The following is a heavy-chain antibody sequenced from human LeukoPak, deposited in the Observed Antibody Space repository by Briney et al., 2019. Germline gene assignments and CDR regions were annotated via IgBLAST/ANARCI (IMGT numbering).Heavy chain of an antibody. CDR3: ARLIGLGEVSPYFDF. D-gene: IGHD3-16*02. Sequence: SETLSLTCTVPGGSISNYYWTWIRQSPGKTLEWIGGSHKSGSTHYNPSLRSRVTISVDTSKSQFSLKLNSVTAPDTAVYYCARLIGLGEVSPYFDFWGQGRLVTVSS. J-gene: IGHJ4*02. V-gene: IGHV4-59*01. CDR2: SHKSGST. CDR1: GGSISNYY.